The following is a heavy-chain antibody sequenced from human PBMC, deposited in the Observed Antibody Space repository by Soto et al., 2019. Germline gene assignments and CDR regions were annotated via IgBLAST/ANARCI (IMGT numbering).Heavy chain of an antibody. CDR2: ISSNGVGT. CDR1: GFTLSGYA. J-gene: IGHJ6*03. V-gene: IGHV3-64*01. CDR3: ARRARPDFYYMDV. D-gene: IGHD6-6*01. Sequence: GGSVRLSCAASGFTLSGYAMDWVRRAPGKGLEYVSGISSNGVGTYYANSVQGRFTISRDNSKNTVYLQMGSLRPEDMAVYYCARRARPDFYYMDVWGKGTTVTVSS.